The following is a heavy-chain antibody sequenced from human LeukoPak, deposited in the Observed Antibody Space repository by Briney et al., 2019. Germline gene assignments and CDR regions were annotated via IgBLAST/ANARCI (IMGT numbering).Heavy chain of an antibody. J-gene: IGHJ6*02. V-gene: IGHV3-53*01. CDR2: IYSGGST. CDR1: GFTVSSNY. CDR3: ARDRMTTVSGVYYYGMDV. D-gene: IGHD4-17*01. Sequence: GGSLRLSCAASGFTVSSNYMSWVRQAPGKRLEWVSVIYSGGSTYYADSVKGRFTISRDNSKNTLYLQMNSLRAEDTAVYYCARDRMTTVSGVYYYGMDVWGQGTTVTVSS.